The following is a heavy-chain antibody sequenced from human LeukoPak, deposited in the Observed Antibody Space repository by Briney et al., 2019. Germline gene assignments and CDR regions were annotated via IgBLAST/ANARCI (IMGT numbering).Heavy chain of an antibody. Sequence: ASVKVSCKVSGYTLTELSMHWVRQAPGKGLEWMGGFDPEDGETIYAQKFQGRVTMTEDTSTDTAYMELSSLRSEDTAVYYCATDRGSTQDYGSGSYGPRYYYYGMDVWGQGTTVTVSS. J-gene: IGHJ6*02. CDR2: FDPEDGET. D-gene: IGHD3-10*01. V-gene: IGHV1-24*01. CDR1: GYTLTELS. CDR3: ATDRGSTQDYGSGSYGPRYYYYGMDV.